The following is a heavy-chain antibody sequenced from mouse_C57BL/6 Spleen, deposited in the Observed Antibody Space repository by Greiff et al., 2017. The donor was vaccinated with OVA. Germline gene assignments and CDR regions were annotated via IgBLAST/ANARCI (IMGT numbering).Heavy chain of an antibody. CDR1: GYTFTDYE. J-gene: IGHJ2*01. CDR2: IDPETGGT. D-gene: IGHD2-1*01. CDR3: TRRGYGNHFDY. V-gene: IGHV1-15*01. Sequence: VQLQQSGAELVRPGASVTLSCKASGYTFTDYEMHWVKQTPVHGLEWIGAIDPETGGTAYNQKFKGKAILTADKYSSTAYMELRSLTSEDSAVYYCTRRGYGNHFDYWGQGTTLTVSS.